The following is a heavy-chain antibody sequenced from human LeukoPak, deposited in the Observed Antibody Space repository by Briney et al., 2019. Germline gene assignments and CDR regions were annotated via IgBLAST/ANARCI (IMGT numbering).Heavy chain of an antibody. D-gene: IGHD6-19*01. CDR2: ISGSGGIT. CDR1: GFTFSIYA. Sequence: PGGSLRLSCAASGFTFSIYAMSWVRQAPGKGLEWVSGISGSGGITYCADSVKGRFTISRDNSRNTLHLQMNSLRADDTAVYYCTKANTAVAAFGYFDLWGRGTLVTVSS. CDR3: TKANTAVAAFGYFDL. V-gene: IGHV3-23*01. J-gene: IGHJ2*01.